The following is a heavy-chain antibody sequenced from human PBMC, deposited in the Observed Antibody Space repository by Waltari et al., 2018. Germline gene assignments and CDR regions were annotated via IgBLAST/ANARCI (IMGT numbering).Heavy chain of an antibody. J-gene: IGHJ4*01. CDR1: GFTSTSLH. CDR3: AREDIVATKVFDD. CDR2: ISCNNGDR. V-gene: IGHV1-2*02. D-gene: IGHD5-12*01. Sequence: VQLLQPGPELTQPGASVWVSCKPSGFTSTSLHLHWVRQAPGQGLEWVGWISCNNGDRDYAQKFRGRVTLTRETSLSTIYMEMNRLTSDDTAVYYGAREDIVATKVFDDWGHGTLVTVSS.